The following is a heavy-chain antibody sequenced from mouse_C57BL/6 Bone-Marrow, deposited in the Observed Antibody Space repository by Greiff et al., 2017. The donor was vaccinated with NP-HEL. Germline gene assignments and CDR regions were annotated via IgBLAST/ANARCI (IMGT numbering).Heavy chain of an antibody. D-gene: IGHD1-1*01. J-gene: IGHJ2*01. CDR3: ARSDYGSSYFFDY. CDR1: GYTFTSYW. V-gene: IGHV1-59*01. CDR2: IDPSDSYT. Sequence: QVHVKQPGAELVRPGTSVKLSCKASGYTFTSYWMHWVKQRPGQGLEWIGVIDPSDSYTNYNQKFKGKATLTVDTSSSTAYMQLSSLTSEDSAVYYCARSDYGSSYFFDYWGQGTTLTVSS.